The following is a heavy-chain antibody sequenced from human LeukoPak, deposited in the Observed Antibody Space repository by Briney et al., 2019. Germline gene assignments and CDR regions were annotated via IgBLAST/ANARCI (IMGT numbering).Heavy chain of an antibody. V-gene: IGHV3-48*03. CDR3: ARDSSSWYYYYYGMDV. D-gene: IGHD6-13*01. CDR1: GFTFSSYE. J-gene: IGHJ6*04. CDR2: ISSSGSTI. Sequence: GGSLRLSCAASGFTFSSYEMNWVRQAPGKGLEWVSYISSSGSTINYADSVKGRFTISRDNSKSTLYLQMNSLRAEDTAVYYCARDSSSWYYYYYGMDVWGRGTTVTVSS.